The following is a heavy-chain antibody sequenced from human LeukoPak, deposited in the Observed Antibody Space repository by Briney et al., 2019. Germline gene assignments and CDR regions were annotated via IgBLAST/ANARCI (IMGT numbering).Heavy chain of an antibody. V-gene: IGHV1-69*04. Sequence: GASVKVSCKSSGGTFSSYAISWLRQAPGQGLEWLGMIIPILGIANYAQKFQGRVTITADKSTSTAYMELSSLRSEDTAVYYCARVPLGCSGGSCYSVPSRWYYYYGMDVWGQGTTVTVSS. CDR1: GGTFSSYA. CDR2: IIPILGIA. CDR3: ARVPLGCSGGSCYSVPSRWYYYYGMDV. D-gene: IGHD2-15*01. J-gene: IGHJ6*02.